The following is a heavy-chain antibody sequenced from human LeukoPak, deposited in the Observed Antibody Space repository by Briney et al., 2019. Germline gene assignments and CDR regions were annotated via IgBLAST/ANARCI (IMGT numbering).Heavy chain of an antibody. CDR3: ARDPGASRERGWLRSRGYYFDY. CDR2: IYHSGST. V-gene: IGHV4-30-2*01. Sequence: NASQTLSLTCTVSGGSISSGSYYWSWIRQPPGKGLEWIGYIYHSGSTYYNPSLKSRVTISQDTSKKQLSLKLSSVTAADTAVYYCARDPGASRERGWLRSRGYYFDYWGQGTLVTVSS. D-gene: IGHD5-12*01. J-gene: IGHJ4*02. CDR1: GGSISSGSYY.